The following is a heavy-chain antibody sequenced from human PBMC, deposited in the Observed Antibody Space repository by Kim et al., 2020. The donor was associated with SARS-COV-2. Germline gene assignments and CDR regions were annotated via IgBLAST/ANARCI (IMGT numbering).Heavy chain of an antibody. V-gene: IGHV1-18*04. CDR3: ARGARVRGDSSSDYGMGV. Sequence: ASVKVSCKASGYTFTSYGISWVRQAPGQGLEWMGWISASNGNTNNAQKLQGSVNMTIDTSTSTAYTEPRRLRSHDTAVYFCARGARVRGDSSSDYGMGV. J-gene: IGHJ6*01. D-gene: IGHD3-10*01. CDR1: GYTFTSYG. CDR2: ISASNGNT.